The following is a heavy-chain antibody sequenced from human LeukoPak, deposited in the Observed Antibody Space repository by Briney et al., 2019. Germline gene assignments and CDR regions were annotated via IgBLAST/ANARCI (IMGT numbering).Heavy chain of an antibody. V-gene: IGHV4-59*02. Sequence: SETLSLTCTVSGGSVSSYYWSWIRQPPGKGLEWIGYIYYSGSTNYNPSLKSRVTISVDTSKNQFSLKLSSVTAADTAVYYCARHRRVVPAATGFDPWGQGTLVTVSS. J-gene: IGHJ5*02. D-gene: IGHD2-2*01. CDR2: IYYSGST. CDR3: ARHRRVVPAATGFDP. CDR1: GGSVSSYY.